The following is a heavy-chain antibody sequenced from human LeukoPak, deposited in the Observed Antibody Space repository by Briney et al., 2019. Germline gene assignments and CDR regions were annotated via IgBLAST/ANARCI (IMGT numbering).Heavy chain of an antibody. CDR1: GGSISSFY. D-gene: IGHD3-10*01. CDR2: IYSSGST. CDR3: ARVFDSGSQAYFYYMDV. V-gene: IGHV4-59*01. J-gene: IGHJ6*03. Sequence: SETLSLTCTVSGGSISSFYWSWIRQPPGKGLEWIGYIYSSGSTNYNPSLKSRVTMSVDTSKNQFSLKVSSVTAADTAVYYCARVFDSGSQAYFYYMDVWGKGTTVTISS.